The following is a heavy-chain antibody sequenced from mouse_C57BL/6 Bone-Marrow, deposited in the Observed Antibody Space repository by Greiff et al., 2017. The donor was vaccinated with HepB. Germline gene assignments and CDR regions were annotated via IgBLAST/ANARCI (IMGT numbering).Heavy chain of an antibody. V-gene: IGHV2-6-1*01. CDR3: ARHVYDGYYSYWYFDV. D-gene: IGHD2-3*01. CDR2: IWSDGST. CDR1: GFSLTSYG. Sequence: VKLVESGPGLVAPSQSLSITCTVSGFSLTSYGVHWVRQPPGKGLEWLVVIWSDGSTTYNSALKSRLSISKDNSKSQVFLKMNRLQTDDTAMYYCARHVYDGYYSYWYFDVWGTGTTVTVSS. J-gene: IGHJ1*03.